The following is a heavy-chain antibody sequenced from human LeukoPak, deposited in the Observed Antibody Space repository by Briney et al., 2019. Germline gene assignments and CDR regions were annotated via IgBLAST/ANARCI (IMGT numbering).Heavy chain of an antibody. CDR3: ASRHLPIFGVPYYYYGMDV. J-gene: IGHJ6*02. V-gene: IGHV1-69*01. Sequence: SVKVSCKASGGTFSSYAISWVRQAPGQGLEWMGGIIPIFGTANYAQKFQGRVTITADESTSTAYMELSSLRSEDTAVYYCASRHLPIFGVPYYYYGMDVWGQGTTVTVSS. CDR2: IIPIFGTA. CDR1: GGTFSSYA. D-gene: IGHD3-3*01.